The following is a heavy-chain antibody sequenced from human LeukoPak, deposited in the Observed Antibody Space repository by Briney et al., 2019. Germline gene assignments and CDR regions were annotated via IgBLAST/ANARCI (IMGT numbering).Heavy chain of an antibody. CDR1: GFTFSSYS. J-gene: IGHJ4*02. D-gene: IGHD6-13*01. V-gene: IGHV3-21*01. CDR2: ISSSSSYI. Sequence: GGSLRLSCAASGFTFSSYSMNWVRQAPGKGLESVASISSSSSYIYYADSVKGRFTISRDNAKNSLYLQMNSLRAEDTAVYYCAREEGQLGYYFDYWGQGTLVTVSS. CDR3: AREEGQLGYYFDY.